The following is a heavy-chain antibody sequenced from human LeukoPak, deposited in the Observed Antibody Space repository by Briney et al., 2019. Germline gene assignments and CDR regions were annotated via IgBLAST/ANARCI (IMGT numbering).Heavy chain of an antibody. CDR1: GFTFSNYW. CDR2: INQDGTGK. D-gene: IGHD3-3*01. J-gene: IGHJ4*02. CDR3: AIIDDYDFWSGYYIPEPGY. Sequence: PGGSLRLSCAASGFTFSNYWMNWVRQAPGKGLEWVANINQDGTGKYYVDSVKGRFTISRDNAKSSLYLQMNSLRAEDTAVYYCAIIDDYDFWSGYYIPEPGYWGQGTLVTVSS. V-gene: IGHV3-7*01.